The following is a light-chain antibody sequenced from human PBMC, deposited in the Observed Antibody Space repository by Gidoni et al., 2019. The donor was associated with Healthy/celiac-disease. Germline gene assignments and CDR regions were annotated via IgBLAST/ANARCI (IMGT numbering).Light chain of an antibody. CDR3: QSYDSSLSGV. CDR1: SSNIGAGYD. J-gene: IGLJ1*01. V-gene: IGLV1-40*01. Sequence: QSVLTQPLSVSGAPGQRVTISCTGRSSNIGAGYDVHWYQQLPGTAPKLLIYGNSNRPSGVPDRFSGSKSGTSASLAITGLQAEDEADYYCQSYDSSLSGVFGTGTKVTVL. CDR2: GNS.